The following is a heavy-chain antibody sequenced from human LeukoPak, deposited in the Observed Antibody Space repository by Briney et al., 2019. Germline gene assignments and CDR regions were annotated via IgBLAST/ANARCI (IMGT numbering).Heavy chain of an antibody. Sequence: SETLSLTCTVSGGPISSSSYYWGWIRQPPGKGLEWIGSIYYSGSTYYNPSLKSRVTISVDTSKNQFSLKLSSVTAADTAVYYCASQFHVLRYFDWLLSPSYGMDVWGQGTTVTVSS. V-gene: IGHV4-39*01. CDR3: ASQFHVLRYFDWLLSPSYGMDV. CDR2: IYYSGST. D-gene: IGHD3-9*01. CDR1: GGPISSSSYY. J-gene: IGHJ6*02.